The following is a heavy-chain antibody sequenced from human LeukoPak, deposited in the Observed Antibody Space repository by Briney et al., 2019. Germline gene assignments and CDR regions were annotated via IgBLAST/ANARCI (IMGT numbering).Heavy chain of an antibody. CDR3: AREDRSWFGEVFEGFDY. D-gene: IGHD3-10*01. Sequence: SETLSLTCTVSVGSPCSYYSSWVRQPPEEGREWIGYIYYSGRTIHNTTLKSRVTVSVDTSKSQFSLKLSSVTAADTAVYYCAREDRSWFGEVFEGFDYWGQGTLVTVSS. CDR2: IYYSGRT. V-gene: IGHV4-59*01. CDR1: VGSPCSYY. J-gene: IGHJ4*02.